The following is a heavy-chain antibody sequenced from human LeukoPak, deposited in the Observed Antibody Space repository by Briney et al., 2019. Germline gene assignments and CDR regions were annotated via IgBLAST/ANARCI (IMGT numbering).Heavy chain of an antibody. Sequence: GESLKISCKGSGYTFTSYWIGWVRQMPGKGLEWMGIIYPADSDTRHSPSFQGQVTISADKSFSTAYLQWSSLKASDTAMYYCVRGATRDWFDPWGQGTLVTVSS. CDR3: VRGATRDWFDP. CDR1: GYTFTSYW. J-gene: IGHJ5*02. CDR2: IYPADSDT. V-gene: IGHV5-51*01. D-gene: IGHD1-26*01.